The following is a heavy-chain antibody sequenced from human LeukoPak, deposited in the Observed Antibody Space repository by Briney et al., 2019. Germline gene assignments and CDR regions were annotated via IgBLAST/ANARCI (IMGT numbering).Heavy chain of an antibody. Sequence: SETLSLTCAVYGGSFSGYYWSWIRQPPGKGLEWIGEINHSGSTNYNPSLKSRVTISVDTSKNQFSLKLSSVTAADTAVYYCAAGGGGRKTRVVVSYNWFDPWGQGTLVTVSS. CDR3: AAGGGGRKTRVVVSYNWFDP. D-gene: IGHD3-16*01. CDR1: GGSFSGYY. CDR2: INHSGST. J-gene: IGHJ5*02. V-gene: IGHV4-34*01.